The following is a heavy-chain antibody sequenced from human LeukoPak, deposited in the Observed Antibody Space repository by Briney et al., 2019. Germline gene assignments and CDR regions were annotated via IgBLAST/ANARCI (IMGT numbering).Heavy chain of an antibody. CDR3: AGHHPRNTVDF. J-gene: IGHJ4*02. V-gene: IGHV4-59*08. Sequence: PSETLSLTCTVSGGSISSYYWSWIRQPPGKGLEWIAYISDIGSTNYIPSLKSRVTISLDTSKNQFSLKLSSVTAADTAVYYCAGHHPRNTVDFWGQGTLVTVSS. D-gene: IGHD2-8*02. CDR2: ISDIGST. CDR1: GGSISSYY.